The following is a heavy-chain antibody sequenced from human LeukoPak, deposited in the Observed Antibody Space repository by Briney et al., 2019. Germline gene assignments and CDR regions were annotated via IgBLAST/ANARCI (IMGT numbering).Heavy chain of an antibody. V-gene: IGHV4-61*01. J-gene: IGHJ4*02. CDR1: GYSISSGYY. CDR3: ASGSRSYYYFDY. D-gene: IGHD3-22*01. Sequence: PSETLSLTCTVSGYSISSGYYWGWIRQPPGKGLEWIGYVYYSGSTIYNPSLKSRLTISVDTSKNQFSLKLSSVTAADAAVYYCASGSRSYYYFDYWGQGTLVTVSS. CDR2: VYYSGST.